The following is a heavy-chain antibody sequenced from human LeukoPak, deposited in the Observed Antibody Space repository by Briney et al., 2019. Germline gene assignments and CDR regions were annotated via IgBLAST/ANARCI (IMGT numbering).Heavy chain of an antibody. CDR1: GFTFSNAW. CDR3: TTGRLGIGDYFDY. Sequence: GGSLRLSCAASGFTFSNAWMSWVRQAPGKGLEWVGRIKSKTDGGTTDYAAPVKGRFTISRDGSKNTLYLQMNSLKTEDTAVYYCTTGRLGIGDYFDYWGQGTLVTVSS. J-gene: IGHJ4*02. D-gene: IGHD7-27*01. V-gene: IGHV3-15*01. CDR2: IKSKTDGGTT.